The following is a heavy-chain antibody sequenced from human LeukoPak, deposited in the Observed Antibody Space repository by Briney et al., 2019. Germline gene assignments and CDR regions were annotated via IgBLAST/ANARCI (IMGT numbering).Heavy chain of an antibody. D-gene: IGHD3-22*01. J-gene: IGHJ5*02. V-gene: IGHV3-53*01. Sequence: VIYSGGSTYYADSVKGRFTISRDNSKNTLYLQMNSLRAEDTAVYYCAVEYYYDSSGYYDLWGQGTLVTVSS. CDR2: IYSGGST. CDR3: AVEYYYDSSGYYDL.